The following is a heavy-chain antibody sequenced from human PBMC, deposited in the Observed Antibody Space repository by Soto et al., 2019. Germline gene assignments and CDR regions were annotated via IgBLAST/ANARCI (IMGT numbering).Heavy chain of an antibody. Sequence: EVQVLESGGGLVQPGGSLRLSCAASGFTFSSNGMNWVRQAPGKGLEWVSGIRSDGETTYNADSVKGRFTVSRDTSKNTVYLQMNSLRVEDTAIYYCAEGKGVGATPDGANCWGQGTLVSVSS. J-gene: IGHJ4*02. V-gene: IGHV3-23*01. CDR3: AEGKGVGATPDGANC. CDR1: GFTFSSNG. CDR2: IRSDGETT. D-gene: IGHD1-26*01.